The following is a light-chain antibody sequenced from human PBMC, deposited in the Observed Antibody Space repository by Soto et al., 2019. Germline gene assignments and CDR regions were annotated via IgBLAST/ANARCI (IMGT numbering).Light chain of an antibody. Sequence: DIQMTQSPSSLSASVGDRVTITCRASQSISSYLNWYQQNPGKAPKLLIYAESSLQSGVPSRFSGSGSGTDFTLTISSLLTDDFATDYCRLSYSTPLFTFGPGTEVDIK. V-gene: IGKV1-39*01. CDR2: AES. J-gene: IGKJ3*01. CDR3: RLSYSTPLFT. CDR1: QSISSY.